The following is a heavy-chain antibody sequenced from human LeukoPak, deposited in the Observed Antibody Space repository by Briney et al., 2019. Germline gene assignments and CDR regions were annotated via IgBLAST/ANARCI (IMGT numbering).Heavy chain of an antibody. Sequence: ASVKVSCKASGYTFTSYALHWVRQAPGQSLEWMGWVNTGNGNTKYSQKFQGRVTITRDTSASTAYIELSSLRSDDTAVYYCARDSGVGATEYYFDYWGQGTLVTVSS. D-gene: IGHD1-26*01. V-gene: IGHV1-3*04. CDR3: ARDSGVGATEYYFDY. CDR2: VNTGNGNT. J-gene: IGHJ4*02. CDR1: GYTFTSYA.